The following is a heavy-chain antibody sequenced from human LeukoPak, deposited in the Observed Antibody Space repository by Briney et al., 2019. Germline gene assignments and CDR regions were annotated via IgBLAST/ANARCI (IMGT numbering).Heavy chain of an antibody. D-gene: IGHD3-3*01. CDR1: GGSISSGDYY. CDR3: ARAGSDYDFWSGLYYYYYMDV. CDR2: VYFSGST. J-gene: IGHJ6*03. Sequence: PSETLSLTCTVSGGSISSGDYYWGWIREPPGKGLEWIGDVYFSGSTYYNPSLTSRVPISVYTSKAQFSLTLSSVTAADTAVYYCARAGSDYDFWSGLYYYYYMDVWGKGTTVTVSS. V-gene: IGHV4-30-4*08.